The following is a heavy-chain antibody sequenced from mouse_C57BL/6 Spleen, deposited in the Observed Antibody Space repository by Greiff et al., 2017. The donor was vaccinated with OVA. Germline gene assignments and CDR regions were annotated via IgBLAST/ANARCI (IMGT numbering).Heavy chain of an antibody. D-gene: IGHD1-1*01. J-gene: IGHJ1*03. Sequence: VQLQQSGPELVKPGASVKISCKASGYTFTDYYMNWVKQSHGKSLEWIGDINPNNGGTSYNQKVKGKATLTVDKHYSTAYMELRILISEDSAVSYCARFTTVVATSPSYWYFDVWGTGTTVTVSS. CDR3: ARFTTVVATSPSYWYFDV. CDR2: INPNNGGT. V-gene: IGHV1-26*01. CDR1: GYTFTDYY.